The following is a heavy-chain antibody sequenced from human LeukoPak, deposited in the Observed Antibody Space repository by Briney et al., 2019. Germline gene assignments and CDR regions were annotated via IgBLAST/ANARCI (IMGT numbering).Heavy chain of an antibody. CDR2: ISYDGSNK. D-gene: IGHD6-19*01. V-gene: IGHV3-30*18. CDR3: AKDVGSSGWYEGLDY. J-gene: IGHJ4*02. CDR1: GFTFSSYG. Sequence: PGGSLRLSCAASGFTFSSYGMHWVRQAPGKGLEWVAVISYDGSNKYYADSVKGRFTISRDNSKNTLYLQMNSLRAEDTAVYYCAKDVGSSGWYEGLDYWGQGTLVTVSS.